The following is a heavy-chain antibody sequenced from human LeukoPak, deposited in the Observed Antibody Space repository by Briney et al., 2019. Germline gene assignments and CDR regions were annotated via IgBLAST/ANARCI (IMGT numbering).Heavy chain of an antibody. CDR2: ISYDGSNK. CDR1: GFTFSSYG. CDR3: AKGVAVAGTYFQH. J-gene: IGHJ1*01. V-gene: IGHV3-30*18. D-gene: IGHD6-19*01. Sequence: GGSLRLSCAASGFTFSSYGMHWVRRAPGKGLEWVAVISYDGSNKYYADSVMGRFTISRDNSKNTLYLQMNSLRAEDAAVYYCAKGVAVAGTYFQHWGQGTLVTVSS.